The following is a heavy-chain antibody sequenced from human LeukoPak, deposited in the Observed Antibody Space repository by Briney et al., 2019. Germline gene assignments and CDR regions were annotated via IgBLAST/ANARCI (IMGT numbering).Heavy chain of an antibody. V-gene: IGHV4-59*01. Sequence: PSETLSLTCTVSGGSISSYYWSWIRQPPGKGLERIGYIYYSGSTNYNPSLKSRVTISVDTSKNQFSLKLSSVTAADTAVYYCARDGVQGGIVVLFDYWGQGTLVTVSS. CDR3: ARDGVQGGIVVLFDY. CDR1: GGSISSYY. D-gene: IGHD2-2*01. CDR2: IYYSGST. J-gene: IGHJ4*02.